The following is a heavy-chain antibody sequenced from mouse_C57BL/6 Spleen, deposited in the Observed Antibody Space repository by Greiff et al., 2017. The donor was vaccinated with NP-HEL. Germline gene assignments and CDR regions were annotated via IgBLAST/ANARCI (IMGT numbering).Heavy chain of an antibody. CDR1: GYTFTSYW. J-gene: IGHJ4*01. D-gene: IGHD4-1*01. V-gene: IGHV1-69*01. CDR3: ARSLTGTRAMDY. Sequence: QVQLQQPGAELVMPGASVKLSCKASGYTFTSYWMHWVKQRPGQGLEWIGEIDPSDSYTNYNQKFKGKSTLTVDKSSSTAYMQLSSLTSEDSAVYYCARSLTGTRAMDYWGQVTSVTVSS. CDR2: IDPSDSYT.